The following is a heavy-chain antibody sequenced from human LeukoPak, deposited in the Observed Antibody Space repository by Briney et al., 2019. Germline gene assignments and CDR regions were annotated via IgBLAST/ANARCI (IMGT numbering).Heavy chain of an antibody. J-gene: IGHJ4*02. D-gene: IGHD4-17*01. CDR2: ISASGST. V-gene: IGHV4-4*07. CDR1: NGSISIYY. CDR3: AREITVTRPFDY. Sequence: SETLSLTCTVSNGSISIYYWSWVRQPAGKGLEWIGRISASGSTNYNPSLKSQVTMSLDTSKNQFSLKLSSVTAADTAVYYCAREITVTRPFDYWGPGTLVTVSS.